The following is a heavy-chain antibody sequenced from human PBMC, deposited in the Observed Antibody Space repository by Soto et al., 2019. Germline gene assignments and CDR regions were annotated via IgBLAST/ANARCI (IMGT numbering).Heavy chain of an antibody. CDR2: ISAYNGNT. V-gene: IGHV1-18*04. CDR1: GYTFTSYG. Sequence: QVQLVQSGAEVKKPGASVKVSCKASGYTFTSYGISWVRQAPGQGLEWMGWISAYNGNTNYAQKLQGRVTMTTDTSTRTAYMELRSLRSDDTAVYYCARDLRGSHYGSGSAFGYWGQGTLVTVSS. J-gene: IGHJ4*02. CDR3: ARDLRGSHYGSGSAFGY. D-gene: IGHD3-10*01.